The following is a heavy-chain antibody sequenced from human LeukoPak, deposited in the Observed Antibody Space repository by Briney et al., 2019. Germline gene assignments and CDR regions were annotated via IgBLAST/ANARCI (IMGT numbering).Heavy chain of an antibody. CDR1: GFTFSSYG. D-gene: IGHD2-21*02. Sequence: GGSLRLSCAASGFTFSSYGMHWVRQAPGKGLEWVAVIWYDGSNKYYADSVKGRFTISRDNPKNTLYVQMNGLRAEDTAVYYCARDRGLPPNYHGMDVWGQGTTVTVSS. CDR2: IWYDGSNK. CDR3: ARDRGLPPNYHGMDV. V-gene: IGHV3-33*01. J-gene: IGHJ6*02.